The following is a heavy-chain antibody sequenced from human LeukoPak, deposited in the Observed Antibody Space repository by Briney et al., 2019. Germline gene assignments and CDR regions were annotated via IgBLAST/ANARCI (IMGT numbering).Heavy chain of an antibody. CDR3: ARENVEAVAGRGFDY. J-gene: IGHJ4*02. D-gene: IGHD6-19*01. CDR1: GGSFSGYY. V-gene: IGHV4-34*01. CDR2: INHSGST. Sequence: SETLSLTCAVYGGSFSGYYWSWIRQPPGKGLEWIGEINHSGSTNYNPSLKSRVTISVDTSKNQFSLKLGSVTAADTAVYYCARENVEAVAGRGFDYWGQGTLVTVSS.